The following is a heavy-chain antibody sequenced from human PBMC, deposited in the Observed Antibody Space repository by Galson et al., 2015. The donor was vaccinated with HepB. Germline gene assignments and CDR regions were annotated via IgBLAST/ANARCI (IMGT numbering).Heavy chain of an antibody. CDR3: ARDRVVAEYYFDY. Sequence: SLRLSCAASGFTFSTYLMHWVRQAPGKGLEWVAFISYDGSNEYYADSVKGRFTISRDNSKNTLYLQMNSLRAEDTAVYYCARDRVVAEYYFDYWGQGTLVTVSS. J-gene: IGHJ4*02. CDR1: GFTFSTYL. V-gene: IGHV3-30-3*01. CDR2: ISYDGSNE. D-gene: IGHD3-22*01.